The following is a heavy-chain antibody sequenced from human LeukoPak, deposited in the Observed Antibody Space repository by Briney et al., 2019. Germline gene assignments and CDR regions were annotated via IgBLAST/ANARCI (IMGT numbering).Heavy chain of an antibody. J-gene: IGHJ5*02. CDR2: IYYSGST. V-gene: IGHV4-31*03. D-gene: IGHD3-22*01. Sequence: TLSLTCTVSGGSISSGGYYWSWIRQHPGKGLEWIGYIYYSGSTYYNPSLKSRVTISVDTSKNQFSLKLSSVTAADTAVYYCAREVESSGYYYGTRHNWFDPWGQGTLVTVSS. CDR1: GGSISSGGYY. CDR3: AREVESSGYYYGTRHNWFDP.